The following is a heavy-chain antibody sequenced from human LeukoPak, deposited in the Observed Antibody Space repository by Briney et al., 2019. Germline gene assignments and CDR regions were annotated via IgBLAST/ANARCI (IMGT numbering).Heavy chain of an antibody. V-gene: IGHV1-2*02. D-gene: IGHD6-6*01. J-gene: IGHJ4*02. CDR3: ARDLAGIAARTPTYVDY. CDR1: GYTSTGYY. Sequence: GASVKVSCKASGYTSTGYYMHWVRQAPGQGLEWMGWINPNSGGTNYAQKFQGRVTMTRDTSISTAYMELSRLRSDDTAVYYCARDLAGIAARTPTYVDYWGQGTLVTVSS. CDR2: INPNSGGT.